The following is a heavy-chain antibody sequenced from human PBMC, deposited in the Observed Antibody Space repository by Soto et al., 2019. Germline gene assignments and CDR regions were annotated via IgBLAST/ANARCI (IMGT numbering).Heavy chain of an antibody. CDR2: IYHSGGT. D-gene: IGHD5-12*01. Sequence: SETMSLTCAVSGGSISRGGYSWSWIRKVPGKGLQWIGYIYHSGGTYYNPSLKSRVTISVDRSKNQCTLKLSSVTAADTAVYYYARPSGSYYYYGMDVWGQGTTVTVSS. V-gene: IGHV4-30-2*01. CDR3: ARPSGSYYYYGMDV. CDR1: GGSISRGGYS. J-gene: IGHJ6*02.